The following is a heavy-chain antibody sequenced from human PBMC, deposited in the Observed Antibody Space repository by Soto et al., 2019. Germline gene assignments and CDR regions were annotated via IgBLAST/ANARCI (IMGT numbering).Heavy chain of an antibody. J-gene: IGHJ3*01. CDR3: VRERGPFDAFDV. CDR2: IKSKTDGGTT. CDR1: GFTFSNAW. Sequence: EVQLVESGGGLVKPGGSLRLSCAASGFTFSNAWMSWVRQAPGKGLEWVGRIKSKTDGGTTDYAAPVKGRFTISRDDSKNTLYLQMNSLKAEDTAVYYCVRERGPFDAFDVWGQGTMVTVYS. V-gene: IGHV3-15*01.